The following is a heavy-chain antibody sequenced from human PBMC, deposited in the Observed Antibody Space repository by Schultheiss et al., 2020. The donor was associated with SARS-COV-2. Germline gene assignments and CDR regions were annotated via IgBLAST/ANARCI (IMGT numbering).Heavy chain of an antibody. D-gene: IGHD6-19*01. CDR2: ISAYNGNT. J-gene: IGHJ6*02. CDR3: ARALRIAVAERGYYYYGMDV. V-gene: IGHV1-18*01. Sequence: ASVKVSCKASGYTFTSYGISWVRQAPGQGLEWMGWISAYNGNTNYAQKLQGRVTMTTDTSTSTAYMELRSLRSDDTAVYYCARALRIAVAERGYYYYGMDVWGQGTTVTVSS. CDR1: GYTFTSYG.